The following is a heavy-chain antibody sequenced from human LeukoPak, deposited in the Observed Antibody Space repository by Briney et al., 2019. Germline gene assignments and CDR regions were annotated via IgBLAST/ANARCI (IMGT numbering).Heavy chain of an antibody. CDR3: ARSYGSGADP. V-gene: IGHV3-30*02. Sequence: SGGSLRLSCAASGFTFSDYGMHWVRQVPGKGLEWVAFIRFDGSKRYHADSVKGRFTISRDNFKNTLYLQMSSLSAEDTAVYYCARSYGSGADPWGQGTLVTVSS. CDR2: IRFDGSKR. CDR1: GFTFSDYG. J-gene: IGHJ5*02. D-gene: IGHD3-10*01.